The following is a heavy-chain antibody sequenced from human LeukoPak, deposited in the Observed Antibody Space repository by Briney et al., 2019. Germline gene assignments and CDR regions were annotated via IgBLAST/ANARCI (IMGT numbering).Heavy chain of an antibody. CDR1: GFTFSSYA. CDR2: ISYDGSNK. Sequence: GGSLRLSWAASGFTFSSYAMHWVRQAPGKGLEWVAVISYDGSNKYYADSVKGRFTISRDNSKNTLYLQMNSLRAEDTAVYYCARGTPYGDYVHAFDIWGQGTMVTVSS. J-gene: IGHJ3*02. V-gene: IGHV3-30*04. D-gene: IGHD4-17*01. CDR3: ARGTPYGDYVHAFDI.